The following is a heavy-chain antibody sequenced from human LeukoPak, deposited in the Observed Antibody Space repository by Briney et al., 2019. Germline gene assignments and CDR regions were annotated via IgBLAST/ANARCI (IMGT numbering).Heavy chain of an antibody. CDR1: GASISSGDSF. CDR2: IYYPGSP. D-gene: IGHD3-22*01. J-gene: IGHJ4*02. CDR3: ARGGENYSDSSGYYSLDH. V-gene: IGHV4-31*02. Sequence: SETLSLTCIVSGASISSGDSFWTWIRHHPGRGLELIGHIYYPGSPYYNPSLKSRITISVDAAKNQFSLKLSSVTAADTAVYYCARGGENYSDSSGYYSLDHWGQGTRVTVSS.